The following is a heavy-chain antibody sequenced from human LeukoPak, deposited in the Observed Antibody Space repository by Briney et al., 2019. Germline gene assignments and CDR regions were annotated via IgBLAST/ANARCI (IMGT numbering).Heavy chain of an antibody. CDR2: IYYSGST. V-gene: IGHV4-39*01. CDR3: ARCRPVAGFDH. J-gene: IGHJ4*02. D-gene: IGHD6-19*01. CDR1: GDSVTSDNFY. Sequence: SETLSLTCNVSGDSVTSDNFYWAWIRQPPGKGLEWIGSIYYSGSTYYNPSLKSRVTISVDTSKNQFSLKLSSVTAADTAVYYCARCRPVAGFDHWGQGTLVTVSS.